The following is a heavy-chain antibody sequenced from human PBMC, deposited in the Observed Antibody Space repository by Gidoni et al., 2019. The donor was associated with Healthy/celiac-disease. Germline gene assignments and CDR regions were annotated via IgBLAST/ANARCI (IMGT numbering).Heavy chain of an antibody. CDR3: ARDKYDFWSGYYSWFDP. V-gene: IGHV1-3*01. CDR1: GYTFTSYA. Sequence: QVQLVQSGAEGQKPGASVKFSCKASGYTFTSYAMHWVRQAPGQRLELLGWINAGNGNTKYSQKFQGRVTITRDTSASTAYMELSSLRSEDTAVYYCARDKYDFWSGYYSWFDPWGQGTLVTVSS. CDR2: INAGNGNT. D-gene: IGHD3-3*01. J-gene: IGHJ5*02.